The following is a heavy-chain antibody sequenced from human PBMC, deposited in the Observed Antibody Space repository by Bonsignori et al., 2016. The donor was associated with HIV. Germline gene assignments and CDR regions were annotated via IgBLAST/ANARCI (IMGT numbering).Heavy chain of an antibody. V-gene: IGHV3-73*01. CDR3: TRPRTYYYDSSGSDWFDP. CDR2: IRSKANSYAT. J-gene: IGHJ5*02. Sequence: GGSLRLSCAASGFTFSGSAMHWVRQASGKGLEWVGRIRSKANSYATAYAASVKGRFTISRDDSKNTAYLQMNSLKTEDTAVYYCTRPRTYYYDSSGSDWFDPWGQGTLVTVSS. D-gene: IGHD3-22*01. CDR1: GFTFSGSA.